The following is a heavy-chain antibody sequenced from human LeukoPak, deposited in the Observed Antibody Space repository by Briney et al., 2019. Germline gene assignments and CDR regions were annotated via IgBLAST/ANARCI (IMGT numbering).Heavy chain of an antibody. CDR1: GFTFSSYA. J-gene: IGHJ4*02. D-gene: IGHD6-19*01. CDR3: ASNRGEWLAIDY. CDR2: ISYDGSNK. Sequence: GRSLRLSCAASGFTFSSYAMHWVRQALGKGLEWVAVISYDGSNKYYADSVKGRFTISRDNSKNTLYLQMNSLRAEDTAVYYCASNRGEWLAIDYWGQGTLVTVSS. V-gene: IGHV3-30-3*01.